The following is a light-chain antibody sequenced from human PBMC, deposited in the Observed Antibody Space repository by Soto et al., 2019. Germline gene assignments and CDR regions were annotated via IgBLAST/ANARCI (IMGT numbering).Light chain of an antibody. Sequence: QSVLTQPASVSGSPGQSITISCTGTSSDVGSYRFVSWYQQHQGKAPTLMIYEGSERPSGVSDRFSGSKSGNTASLTISGLQAEDEADYFCCSYAGGSNVFGAGTKLTVL. CDR1: SSDVGSYRF. J-gene: IGLJ1*01. CDR3: CSYAGGSNV. CDR2: EGS. V-gene: IGLV2-23*03.